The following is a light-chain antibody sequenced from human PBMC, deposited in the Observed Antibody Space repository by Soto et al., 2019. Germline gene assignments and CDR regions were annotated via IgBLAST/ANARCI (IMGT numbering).Light chain of an antibody. CDR3: AAWDGSLSGHV. V-gene: IGLV1-44*01. J-gene: IGLJ1*01. CDR1: TSNIGENT. Sequence: QAVVTQPPSVSGTLGQGVTISCSGSTSNIGENTVGWFQQLPGTAPKVLIYVNDKRPSGVPDRFSGSKSGTSAYLAISGLQSEDEADYYCAAWDGSLSGHVFGAGTK. CDR2: VND.